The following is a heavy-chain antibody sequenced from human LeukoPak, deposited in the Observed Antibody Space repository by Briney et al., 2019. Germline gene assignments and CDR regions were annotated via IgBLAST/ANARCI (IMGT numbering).Heavy chain of an antibody. V-gene: IGHV3-23*01. D-gene: IGHD2-15*01. J-gene: IGHJ3*02. CDR1: GFTFSCYA. Sequence: PGGSLRLSCAASGFTFSCYAMSWVGQAPGKWLGWVSSISGSGYDIFYADYVKGRFTISRDKSKNTPYLQMNSLRAEDTAVYYCAKDEGYCNGGSCYLGSFDIWGQGTMVTVSS. CDR2: ISGSGYDI. CDR3: AKDEGYCNGGSCYLGSFDI.